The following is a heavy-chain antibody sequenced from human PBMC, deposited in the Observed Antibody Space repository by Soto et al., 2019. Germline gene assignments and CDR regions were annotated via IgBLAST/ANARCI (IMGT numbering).Heavy chain of an antibody. J-gene: IGHJ3*02. Sequence: GASVMVSCKASGYTFTSYAMHWVRQAPGQRLEWMGWINAGNGNTKYSQKFQGRVTITRDTSASTAYMELSSLRSEDTAVYYCAESAAAPTSDAFDIWGQGTMVTVSS. CDR1: GYTFTSYA. V-gene: IGHV1-3*01. D-gene: IGHD6-13*01. CDR2: INAGNGNT. CDR3: AESAAAPTSDAFDI.